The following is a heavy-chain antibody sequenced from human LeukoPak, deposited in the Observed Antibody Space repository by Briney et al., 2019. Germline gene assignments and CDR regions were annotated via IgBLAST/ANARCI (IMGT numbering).Heavy chain of an antibody. V-gene: IGHV4-59*01. Sequence: PSETLSLICTVSGGSISSYYWSWIRQPPGKRLEWIGHIYYSGSTNYNPSLKSRVTISVDTSKNQFSLKLSSVTAADTAVYYCASRSSIWSGYQDALYYFDSWGQGTLVTVSS. CDR1: GGSISSYY. CDR3: ASRSSIWSGYQDALYYFDS. D-gene: IGHD3-3*01. CDR2: IYYSGST. J-gene: IGHJ4*02.